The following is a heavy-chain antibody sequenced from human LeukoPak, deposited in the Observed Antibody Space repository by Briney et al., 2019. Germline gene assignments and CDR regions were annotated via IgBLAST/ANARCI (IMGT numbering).Heavy chain of an antibody. D-gene: IGHD2-2*01. CDR1: GFTFSNAW. CDR2: IKSKTDSGTT. V-gene: IGHV3-15*01. Sequence: PGGSLRLSCAASGFTFSNAWMSWVRQAPGKGLEWVGRIKSKTDSGTTDYAAPVKGRFTISRDDSKNTLYLQMNSLKTEDTAVYYCTTTYCSSTSCYAGYWGQGTLVTVSS. CDR3: TTTYCSSTSCYAGY. J-gene: IGHJ4*02.